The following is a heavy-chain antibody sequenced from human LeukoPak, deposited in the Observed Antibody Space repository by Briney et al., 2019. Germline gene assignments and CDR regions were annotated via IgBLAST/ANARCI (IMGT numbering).Heavy chain of an antibody. Sequence: AGGSLRLSCAASGFTFSSYGMHWVRQAPGKGLEWVAVISYDGSNEYYADSVKGRFTISRDNAKNSLYLQMNSLRAEDTAIYYCAREDDWNYEDYWGQGTLVTVSS. CDR3: AREDDWNYEDY. J-gene: IGHJ4*02. V-gene: IGHV3-30*03. CDR2: ISYDGSNE. CDR1: GFTFSSYG. D-gene: IGHD1-7*01.